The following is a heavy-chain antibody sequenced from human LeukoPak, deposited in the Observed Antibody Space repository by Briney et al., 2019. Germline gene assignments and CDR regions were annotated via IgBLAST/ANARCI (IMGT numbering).Heavy chain of an antibody. J-gene: IGHJ4*02. CDR2: INHSGST. D-gene: IGHD5-18*01. Sequence: PSETLSLTCAVYGGSFSGYYWSWIRQPPGKGLEWIGEINHSGSTNYNPSLKSRVTISVDTSKNQFSLKLSSVTAADTAVYYCARVRIQLWEDPFDXWGQGXLVTV. CDR1: GGSFSGYY. V-gene: IGHV4-34*01. CDR3: ARVRIQLWEDPFDX.